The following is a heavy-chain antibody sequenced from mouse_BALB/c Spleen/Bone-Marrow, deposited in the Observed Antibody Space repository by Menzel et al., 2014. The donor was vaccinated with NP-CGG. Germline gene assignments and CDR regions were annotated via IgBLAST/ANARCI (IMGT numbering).Heavy chain of an antibody. CDR1: GYTFTSYW. D-gene: IGHD2-1*01. V-gene: IGHV1-7*01. J-gene: IGHJ4*01. CDR3: AKPYGNYYLDY. CDR2: INPSTGYT. Sequence: QVQLQQSGAELAKPGASVKMSCKASGYTFTSYWMHWVKQRPGQGLEWIGYINPSTGYTEYNQKFKDKATLTADKSSSTADMQLSSLTSEDSAVYYCAKPYGNYYLDYWGQGTSVTVSS.